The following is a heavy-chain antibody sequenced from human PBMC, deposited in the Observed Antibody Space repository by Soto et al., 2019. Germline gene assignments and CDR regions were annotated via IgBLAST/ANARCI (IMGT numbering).Heavy chain of an antibody. J-gene: IGHJ6*03. CDR1: GYTFTSYY. CDR3: AGPLGYCSGGSCRPGHYYYYYMDV. V-gene: IGHV1-46*01. Sequence: QVQLVQSGAEVKKPGASVKVSCKASGYTFTSYYMHWVRQAPGQGLEWMGIINPSGGSTSYAQKFQGRVTMTRDTSTSTVYMELSRLRSEDTAVYYCAGPLGYCSGGSCRPGHYYYYYMDVWGKGTTVAVSS. CDR2: INPSGGST. D-gene: IGHD2-15*01.